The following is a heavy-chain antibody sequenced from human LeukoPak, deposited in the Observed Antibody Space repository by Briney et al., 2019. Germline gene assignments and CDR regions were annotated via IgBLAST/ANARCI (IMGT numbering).Heavy chain of an antibody. CDR1: GFTFDNYA. CDR3: AKDQKSIAATGYDY. J-gene: IGHJ4*02. D-gene: IGHD6-13*01. V-gene: IGHV3-23*01. CDR2: ISGSGGST. Sequence: GGSLRLSCAASGFTFDNYAMSWVRQGPGKGLEWVSTISGSGGSTYYADSVKGRFTISRDNSKNTLFLQMNSLRADDTAVYFCAKDQKSIAATGYDYWGQGTLVTVSS.